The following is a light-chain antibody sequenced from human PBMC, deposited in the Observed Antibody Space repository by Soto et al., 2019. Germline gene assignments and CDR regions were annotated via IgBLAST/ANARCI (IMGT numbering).Light chain of an antibody. CDR3: QQYYNSPVT. CDR2: WAS. J-gene: IGKJ1*01. CDR1: QSVLYSSKNKNY. Sequence: DIVMTQSPDSLAVSLGERASINCKSSQSVLYSSKNKNYLAWYQQKAGQPPKLLIYWASTRESGVPDRFSGSGSGPDFTLTISSLQAEDVAVYYCQQYYNSPVTFGQGTQVEIK. V-gene: IGKV4-1*01.